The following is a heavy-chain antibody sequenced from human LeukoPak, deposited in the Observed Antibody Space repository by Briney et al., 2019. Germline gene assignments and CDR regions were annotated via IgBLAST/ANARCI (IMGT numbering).Heavy chain of an antibody. J-gene: IGHJ4*02. D-gene: IGHD2-15*01. V-gene: IGHV4-39*01. Sequence: SETLSLTCTVSGGSISSSSYYWGWIRQPPGKGLEWIGSIYYSGSTYYNPSLKSRVTISVDTSKNQFSLELSSVTAADTAVYYCALLVADYWGQGTLVTVSS. CDR3: ALLVADY. CDR1: GGSISSSSYY. CDR2: IYYSGST.